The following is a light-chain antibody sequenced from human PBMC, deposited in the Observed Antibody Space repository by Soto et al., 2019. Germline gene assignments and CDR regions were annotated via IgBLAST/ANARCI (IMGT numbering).Light chain of an antibody. CDR2: EAT. V-gene: IGLV2-23*02. CDR3: CSFAGGATFV. CDR1: SNDVGCYDL. Sequence: QSVLTQPAYLSGSPGQSNTISFTGTSNDVGCYDLVSWYQHHPGKAPKLIIYEATKRPSGVSDRFSGSKSGNTASLTISALQAEDEADYSCCSFAGGATFVFGGGTK. J-gene: IGLJ2*01.